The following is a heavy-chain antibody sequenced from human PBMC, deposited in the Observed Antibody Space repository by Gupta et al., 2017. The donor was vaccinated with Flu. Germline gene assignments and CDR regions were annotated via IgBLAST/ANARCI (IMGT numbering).Heavy chain of an antibody. CDR1: GFSFSTYT. D-gene: IGHD3-10*01. J-gene: IGHJ3*02. Sequence: EMQLVESGGGLVKPGGSLRLSCVASGFSFSTYTMNWVRQAPGKGLEWVSSISSSSAYIFYADSMRGRFTISRDNAKNSLYLQMNSLRAEDTAVYYCARESPPYYDAFDIWGQGTMVTVSS. V-gene: IGHV3-21*01. CDR3: ARESPPYYDAFDI. CDR2: ISSSSAYI.